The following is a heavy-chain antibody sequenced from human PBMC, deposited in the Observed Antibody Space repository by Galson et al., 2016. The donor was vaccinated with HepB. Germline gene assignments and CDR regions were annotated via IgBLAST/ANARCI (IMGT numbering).Heavy chain of an antibody. V-gene: IGHV3-9*01. CDR3: AKDGREYHLYTRCWFDP. D-gene: IGHD2-2*01. Sequence: SLRLSCAASGFTFEDYAMHWVRQAPGKGLEWVSGISWNSGNIGYADSVKGRFTISRDNAKSSLYLEMNSLRAEDTALYYCAKDGREYHLYTRCWFDPWGQGTLVTVSS. J-gene: IGHJ5*02. CDR1: GFTFEDYA. CDR2: ISWNSGNI.